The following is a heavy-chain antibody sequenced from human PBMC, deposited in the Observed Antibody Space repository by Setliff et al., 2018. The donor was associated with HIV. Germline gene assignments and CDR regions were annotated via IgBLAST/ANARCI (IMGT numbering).Heavy chain of an antibody. Sequence: PSETLSLTCGVSGYSMSSGYYWGWIRQPPGKGLEWIGNVYHTGSTYYNPSLKSRVTMSVDSSKNQFSLSLTSVTAADTAVYYCARLPDISSWPFDYWAQGTLVTVS. J-gene: IGHJ4*02. D-gene: IGHD6-13*01. V-gene: IGHV4-38-2*01. CDR1: GYSMSSGYY. CDR2: VYHTGST. CDR3: ARLPDISSWPFDY.